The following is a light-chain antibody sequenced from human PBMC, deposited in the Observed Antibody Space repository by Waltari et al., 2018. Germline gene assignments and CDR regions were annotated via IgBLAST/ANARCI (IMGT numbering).Light chain of an antibody. CDR2: GAS. Sequence: EIVMTQSPATLSVSPRASATLPCRASQRVSSYLAWYQQKPGQAPRLLIYGASTRATGIPARFSGSGSGTEFTLTISSLQSEDFAVYYCQQYNNWPWTFGQGTKVEIK. CDR3: QQYNNWPWT. CDR1: QRVSSY. J-gene: IGKJ1*01. V-gene: IGKV3-15*01.